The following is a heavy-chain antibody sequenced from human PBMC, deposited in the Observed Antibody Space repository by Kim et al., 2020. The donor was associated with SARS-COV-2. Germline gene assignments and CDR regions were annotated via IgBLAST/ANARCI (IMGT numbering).Heavy chain of an antibody. V-gene: IGHV4-34*01. CDR3: AREVRITIFGVVNYYYYYYMDV. D-gene: IGHD3-3*01. CDR1: GGSFSGYY. J-gene: IGHJ6*03. CDR2: INHSGST. Sequence: SETLSLTCAVYGGSFSGYYWSWIRQPPGKGLEWIGEINHSGSTNYNPSLKGRVTISVDTSKNQFSLKLSSVTAADTAVYYCAREVRITIFGVVNYYYYYYMDVWGKGTTVTVSS.